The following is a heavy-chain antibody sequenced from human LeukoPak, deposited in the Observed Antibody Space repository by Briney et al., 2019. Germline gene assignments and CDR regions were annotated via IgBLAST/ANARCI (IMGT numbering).Heavy chain of an antibody. CDR2: IKSKTDGGTT. Sequence: GGSLRLSCAASGFTFSNACMSWIRQAPGKGLELVGRIKSKTDGGTTDYAAPVKGRFTISRDDSKNTLYLQMNSLKTEDTAVYYCTTGLVVVPAATALDYWGQGTLVTVSS. J-gene: IGHJ4*02. CDR1: GFTFSNAC. V-gene: IGHV3-15*01. D-gene: IGHD2-2*01. CDR3: TTGLVVVPAATALDY.